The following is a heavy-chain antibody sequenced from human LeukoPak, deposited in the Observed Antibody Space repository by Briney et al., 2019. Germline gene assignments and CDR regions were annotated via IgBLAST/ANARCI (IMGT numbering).Heavy chain of an antibody. CDR1: GYSFSNYW. CDR3: ARQSKTGNAFDI. J-gene: IGHJ3*02. Sequence: GESLKIYCKGSGYSFSNYWIGWVLQMPGKGLEWMVIIYPGDSDTRYSPSFQGQVTISADKSISTAYLQWSSLKASDTAMYYCARQSKTGNAFDIWGQGTMVTVSS. V-gene: IGHV5-51*01. CDR2: IYPGDSDT.